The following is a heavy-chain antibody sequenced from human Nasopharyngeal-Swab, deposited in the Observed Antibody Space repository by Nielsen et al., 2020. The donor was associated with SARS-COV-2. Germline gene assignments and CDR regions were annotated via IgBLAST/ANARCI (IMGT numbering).Heavy chain of an antibody. J-gene: IGHJ5*02. CDR1: GFTFSSYD. D-gene: IGHD4-11*01. CDR3: AKEPTVTTLREWFDP. V-gene: IGHV3-13*01. CDR2: IGTAGDT. Sequence: GGSLRLSCAASGFTFSSYDMHWVRQATGKGLEWVSAIGTAGDTYYPGSVKGRFTISRENAKNSLYLQMNSLRAEDTAVYYCAKEPTVTTLREWFDPWGQGTLVTVSS.